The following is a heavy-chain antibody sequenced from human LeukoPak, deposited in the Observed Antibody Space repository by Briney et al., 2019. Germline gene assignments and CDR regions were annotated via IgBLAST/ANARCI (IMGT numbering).Heavy chain of an antibody. CDR2: IWYDGSNK. V-gene: IGHV3-33*01. J-gene: IGHJ3*02. CDR1: GFTFSSYG. CDR3: ARAVAGENDAFDI. D-gene: IGHD6-19*01. Sequence: SGRSLRLSCAASGFTFSSYGMHCVRQAPGKGLEWVAVIWYDGSNKYYADSVKGRFTISRDNSKNTLYLQMNSLRAEDTAVYYCARAVAGENDAFDIWGQGTMVTVSS.